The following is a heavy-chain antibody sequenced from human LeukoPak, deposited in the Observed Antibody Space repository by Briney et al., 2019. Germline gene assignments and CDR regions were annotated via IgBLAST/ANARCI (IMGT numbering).Heavy chain of an antibody. J-gene: IGHJ4*02. D-gene: IGHD4-17*01. CDR1: GGSISSGSYY. CDR3: ARTTVTDYFDY. CDR2: IYTSGST. V-gene: IGHV4-61*02. Sequence: SETLSLTCTVSGGSISSGSYYWSWIRQSAGKGLEWIGRIYTSGSTNYNPSLKSRVTISVDTSKNQFSLKLSSVTAADTAAYYCARTTVTDYFDYWGQGTLVTVSS.